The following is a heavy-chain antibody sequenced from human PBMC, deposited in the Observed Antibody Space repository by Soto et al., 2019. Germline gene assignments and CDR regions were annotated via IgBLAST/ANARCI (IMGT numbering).Heavy chain of an antibody. Sequence: SETLSLTCAVSGYSISSGYYWGWIRQPPGKGLEWIGTIYHSGSTYYNPSLKSRVTISVDTSKNQFSLKLSSVTAADTAVYYCGRKAAGGGWGYYYYYYGMDVWGQGTKVTVYS. J-gene: IGHJ6*02. CDR2: IYHSGST. CDR1: GYSISSGYY. V-gene: IGHV4-38-2*01. CDR3: GRKAAGGGWGYYYYYYGMDV. D-gene: IGHD6-13*01.